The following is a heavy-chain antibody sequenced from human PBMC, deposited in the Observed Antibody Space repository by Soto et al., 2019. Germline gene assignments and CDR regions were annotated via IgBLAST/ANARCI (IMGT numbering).Heavy chain of an antibody. J-gene: IGHJ4*02. CDR1: ESIFSSYN. V-gene: IGHV3-48*02. Sequence: EVLLVESGGSLVQPGGCLRLSCAASESIFSSYNMNWVRQAPGKGREWLSYINSNSESIYYAGSVRGRFTISRDNAKNSLYLQMNSLRDEDTAVYFCARDDYDGSGSLWGQGTLVTVSS. CDR2: INSNSESI. CDR3: ARDDYDGSGSL. D-gene: IGHD3-22*01.